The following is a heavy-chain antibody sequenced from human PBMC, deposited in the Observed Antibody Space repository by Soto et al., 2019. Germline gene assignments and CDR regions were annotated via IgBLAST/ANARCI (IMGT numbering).Heavy chain of an antibody. J-gene: IGHJ4*02. CDR1: GYTFASYG. CDR2: INPYNGNT. D-gene: IGHD2-15*01. CDR3: ARSGNSDY. V-gene: IGHV1-18*01. Sequence: QVQLVQSGAEVKKPGASVKVSCKASGYTFASYGINWVRQAPGQGLEWLGWINPYNGNTDSAQKLQGRVTMTTDTSTCTAYMELRSLRSDDTAVYYCARSGNSDYWGQGTLVTVSS.